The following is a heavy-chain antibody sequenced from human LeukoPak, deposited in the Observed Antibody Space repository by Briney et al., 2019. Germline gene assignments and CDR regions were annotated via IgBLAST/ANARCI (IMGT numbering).Heavy chain of an antibody. Sequence: ASVKVSCTASGGTFSSYAISWVRQAPGQGLEWMGGIIPIFGTANYAQKFQGRVTMTEDTSTDTAYMELSSLRSEDTTVFYCATGGGAVIIEKNGGVYWGQGTLVTVSS. D-gene: IGHD3-10*01. CDR1: GGTFSSYA. V-gene: IGHV1-69*06. CDR3: ATGGGAVIIEKNGGVY. CDR2: IIPIFGTA. J-gene: IGHJ4*02.